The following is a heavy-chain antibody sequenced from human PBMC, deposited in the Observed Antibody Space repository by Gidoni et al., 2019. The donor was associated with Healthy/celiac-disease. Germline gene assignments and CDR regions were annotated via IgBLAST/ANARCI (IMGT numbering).Heavy chain of an antibody. CDR3: ARHHPTVPFDY. Sequence: QVQLQESGPGLVNPSQTLSLTCTVSAGSISSGDYYWRWIRQPPGKGLEWIGYIYYSGSTYYNPSLKSRVTISVDTSKNQFSLKLSSVTAADTAVYYGARHHPTVPFDYWGQGTLVTVSS. J-gene: IGHJ4*02. V-gene: IGHV4-30-4*01. CDR2: IYYSGST. D-gene: IGHD4-17*01. CDR1: AGSISSGDYY.